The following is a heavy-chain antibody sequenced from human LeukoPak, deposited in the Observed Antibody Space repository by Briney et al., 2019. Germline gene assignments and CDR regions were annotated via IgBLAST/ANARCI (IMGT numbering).Heavy chain of an antibody. J-gene: IGHJ4*02. V-gene: IGHV4-34*01. CDR3: ARTITIFGALGYFDY. Sequence: SSETLSLTCAVYGGSFSGYYWSWIRQPPGKGLEWIGEINHSGSTNYNPSLKSRVTISVDTSKNQFSLKLSSVTAADTAVYYCARTITIFGALGYFDYWGQGTLVTVSS. CDR1: GGSFSGYY. CDR2: INHSGST. D-gene: IGHD3-3*01.